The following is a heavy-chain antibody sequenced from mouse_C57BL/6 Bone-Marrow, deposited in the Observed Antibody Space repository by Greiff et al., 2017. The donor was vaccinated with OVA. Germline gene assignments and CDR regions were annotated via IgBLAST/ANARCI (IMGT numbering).Heavy chain of an antibody. D-gene: IGHD4-1*01. V-gene: IGHV1-15*01. J-gene: IGHJ2*01. CDR1: GYTFTDYE. Sequence: QVRLKESGAELVRPGASVTLSCKASGYTFTDYEMHWVKQTPVHGLEWIGAIDPETGGTAYNQKFKGKAILTADKSSSTAYMELRSLTSEDSAVYYCTRVRENWTPFDYWGQGTTLTVSS. CDR3: TRVRENWTPFDY. CDR2: IDPETGGT.